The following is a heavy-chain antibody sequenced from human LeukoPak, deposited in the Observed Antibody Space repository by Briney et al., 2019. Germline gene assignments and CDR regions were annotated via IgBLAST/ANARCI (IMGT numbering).Heavy chain of an antibody. CDR2: INPSSGGA. J-gene: IGHJ4*02. V-gene: IGHV1-2*02. D-gene: IGHD1-26*01. Sequence: ASVKVSCKASGYTFTGYYMHWVRQAPGQGLEWMGWINPSSGGADYAQKFQGRVTMTRDTSISTAYMELSGLRSDDTAVYYCAMGLDQWELPVYWGQGTLVTVSS. CDR1: GYTFTGYY. CDR3: AMGLDQWELPVY.